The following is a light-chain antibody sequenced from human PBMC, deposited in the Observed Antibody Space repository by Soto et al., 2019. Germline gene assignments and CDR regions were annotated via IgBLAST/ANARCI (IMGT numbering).Light chain of an antibody. CDR3: QQYNNWPHMYT. V-gene: IGKV3-15*01. CDR2: GAS. CDR1: QSVISN. J-gene: IGKJ2*01. Sequence: DIVMTQSPATLSVSPGERATLSCRASQSVISNLDWYQQKPGQAPRLLIYGASTRATGIPARFSGSGSGTEFTLTISSLQSEDFAVYYCQQYNNWPHMYTFGQGTKLEIK.